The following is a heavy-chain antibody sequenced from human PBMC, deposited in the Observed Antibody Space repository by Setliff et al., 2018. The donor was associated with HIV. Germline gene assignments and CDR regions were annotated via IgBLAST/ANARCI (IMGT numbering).Heavy chain of an antibody. CDR3: ARDVPMVRGVISTTWFDP. D-gene: IGHD3-10*01. Sequence: SETLSLTCSVSGGSISSGTYYWSWIRQPAGKGLEWIGRIYTSGSTNYNPSLKSRVTISVDTSNNHFSLRLTSVTAADTAVYYCARDVPMVRGVISTTWFDPWGQGTLVTVSS. CDR2: IYTSGST. CDR1: GGSISSGTYY. J-gene: IGHJ5*02. V-gene: IGHV4-61*02.